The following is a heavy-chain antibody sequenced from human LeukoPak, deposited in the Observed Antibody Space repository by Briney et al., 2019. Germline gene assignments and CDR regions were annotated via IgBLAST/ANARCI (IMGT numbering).Heavy chain of an antibody. V-gene: IGHV3-23*01. CDR1: GFTFTSYA. J-gene: IGHJ4*02. Sequence: TGGSLRLSCAAPGFTFTSYAMSWVRQAPGKGLEWVSAISGSGGSTYYADSVKGRFTISRDSSKNTLYLQMNSLRAEDTAVYYCAKAYDSSGYYSTADYWGQGTLVTVSS. D-gene: IGHD3-22*01. CDR3: AKAYDSSGYYSTADY. CDR2: ISGSGGST.